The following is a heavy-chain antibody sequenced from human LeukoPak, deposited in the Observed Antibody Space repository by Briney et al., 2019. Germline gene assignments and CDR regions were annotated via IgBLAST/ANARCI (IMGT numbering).Heavy chain of an antibody. D-gene: IGHD1-1*01. V-gene: IGHV3-23*01. CDR1: GFVFSTYA. CDR3: AKVKALDAVASYFDY. J-gene: IGHJ4*02. Sequence: GGPLRLSCAASGFVFSTYAMGWVRQAPGKGLEWVSAISSSGDNTYYADSVKGQFTISRDNSKNTLDLQMNSLGAEDTAMYHCAKVKALDAVASYFDYWGQGTLVTVSS. CDR2: ISSSGDNT.